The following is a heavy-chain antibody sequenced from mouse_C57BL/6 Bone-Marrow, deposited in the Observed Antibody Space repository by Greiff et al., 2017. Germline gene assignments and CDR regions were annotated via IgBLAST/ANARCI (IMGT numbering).Heavy chain of an antibody. CDR2: IDPSDSYT. V-gene: IGHV1-50*01. J-gene: IGHJ4*01. CDR3: ARALYYGSTSYAMDY. CDR1: GYTFTSYW. D-gene: IGHD1-1*01. Sequence: VQLQQPGAELVKPGASVQLSCKASGYTFTSYWMQWVKQRPGQGLEWIGEIDPSDSYTNYNQKFKGKATLTVDTSSSTAYMQLSSLTSEDSAVYYCARALYYGSTSYAMDYWGQGTSVTVSS.